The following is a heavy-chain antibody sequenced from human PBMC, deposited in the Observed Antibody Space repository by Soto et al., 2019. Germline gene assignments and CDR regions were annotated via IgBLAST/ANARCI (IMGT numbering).Heavy chain of an antibody. CDR3: ERDGTVVTPPA. J-gene: IGHJ1*01. CDR1: GFTVSTNY. Sequence: EVQLVESGGGLVQPGGSLRLSCAASGFTVSTNYMSWVRQAPGKGLEWVSSFYAGGSTFYAGSVKGRFTISRDNSKNTLYLQRNSLRAEDTAVYDCERDGTVVTPPAWGQGTLVTVSS. V-gene: IGHV3-66*01. CDR2: FYAGGST. D-gene: IGHD2-15*01.